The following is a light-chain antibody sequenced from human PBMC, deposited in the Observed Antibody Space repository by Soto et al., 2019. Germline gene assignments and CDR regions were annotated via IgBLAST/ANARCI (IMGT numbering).Light chain of an antibody. J-gene: IGKJ1*01. CDR2: RTS. V-gene: IGKV3-20*01. CDR1: ESVSSSF. CDR3: QHYGNSLWT. Sequence: EVVLTQSPGTLSLSPGERATLSCRASESVSSSFLTWYQQKPGQAPRLLIYRTSNRVTGIPDRFSGSGSGTDLTLTIRRLEPEDFAVYFCQHYGNSLWTFGQGTKVEIK.